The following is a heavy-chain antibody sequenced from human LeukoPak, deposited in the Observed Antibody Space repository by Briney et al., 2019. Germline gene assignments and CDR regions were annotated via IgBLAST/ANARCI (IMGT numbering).Heavy chain of an antibody. CDR3: ARDLDCSSTSCFARVEYFQH. V-gene: IGHV1-2*02. CDR1: GYTFTGYY. Sequence: ASVKVSCKASGYTFTGYYMQWVRQAPGQGLEWMGWINPNSGGTKYAPKFQDRVTMSRDTSINTAYMELSRLTSDDTAVYFCARDLDCSSTSCFARVEYFQHWGQGTLVTVSS. D-gene: IGHD2-2*01. J-gene: IGHJ1*01. CDR2: INPNSGGT.